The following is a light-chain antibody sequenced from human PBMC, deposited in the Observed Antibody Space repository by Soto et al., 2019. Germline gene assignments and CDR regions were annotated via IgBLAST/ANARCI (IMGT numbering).Light chain of an antibody. CDR3: QRYNAFSQT. J-gene: IGKJ1*01. CDR2: DAS. Sequence: DIQMAQSPSTLSASVGDRVTITCRASQTINSWVAWFQQKPGKVPKVLIYDASTLESGVPSRFSGSGSGTEFTLTIDSLQPDDVATYYCQRYNAFSQTFGQGTKVDI. CDR1: QTINSW. V-gene: IGKV1-5*01.